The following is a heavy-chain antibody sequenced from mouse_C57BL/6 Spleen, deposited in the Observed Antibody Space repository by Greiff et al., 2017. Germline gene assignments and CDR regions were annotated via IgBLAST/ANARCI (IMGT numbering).Heavy chain of an antibody. V-gene: IGHV1-26*01. CDR3: AREAVVARAMDY. CDR1: GYTFTDYY. CDR2: INPNNGGT. D-gene: IGHD1-1*01. J-gene: IGHJ4*01. Sequence: EVQLQQSGPELVKPGASVKISCKASGYTFTDYYMNWVKQSHGKSLEWIGDINPNNGGTSYNQKFKGKATLTVDTSSSTAYMELRSLTSEDSAVYYCAREAVVARAMDYWGQGTSVTVSS.